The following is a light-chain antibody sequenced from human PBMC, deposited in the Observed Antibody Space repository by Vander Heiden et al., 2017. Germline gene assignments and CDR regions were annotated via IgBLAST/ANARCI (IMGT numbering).Light chain of an antibody. CDR3: QQSHRTPWT. CDR1: QTISSY. CDR2: AAS. J-gene: IGKJ1*01. Sequence: QMTQSPSSLSASIGERVTITCRESQTISSYLNWYQQKPGKAPNLLIYAASSLQSGVPSRFSGSGSGTDFTLTISSLQPEDFATYYCQQSHRTPWTFGQGTKVEIK. V-gene: IGKV1-39*01.